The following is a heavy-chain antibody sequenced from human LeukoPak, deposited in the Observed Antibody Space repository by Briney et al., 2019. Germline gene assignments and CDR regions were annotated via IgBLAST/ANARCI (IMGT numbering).Heavy chain of an antibody. J-gene: IGHJ3*02. CDR2: INHSGST. Sequence: SETLSLTCAVSGGSFSGYYWSWIRQPPGKGLEWIGEINHSGSTNYNPSLKSRVTISVDTSKNQLPLKLSSVTAADAAVYYCARDPVYSSSSGRRAFDIWGQGTMVTVSS. D-gene: IGHD6-6*01. CDR1: GGSFSGYY. CDR3: ARDPVYSSSSGRRAFDI. V-gene: IGHV4-34*01.